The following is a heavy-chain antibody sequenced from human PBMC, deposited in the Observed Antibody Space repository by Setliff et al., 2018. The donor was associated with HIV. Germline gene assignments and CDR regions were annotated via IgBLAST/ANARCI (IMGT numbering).Heavy chain of an antibody. V-gene: IGHV4-39*07. CDR3: ARVRRDGNSFDD. D-gene: IGHD4-4*01. CDR1: GGSISSSSYY. Sequence: KPSETLSLTCTVSGGSISSSSYYWGWIRQPPGKGPEWIGSLYYRGTTYYNPSLKSRVTISVDTSKNQFSLKLSSVTAADTAVYFCARVRRDGNSFDDWGQGTLVTVSS. J-gene: IGHJ4*02. CDR2: LYYRGTT.